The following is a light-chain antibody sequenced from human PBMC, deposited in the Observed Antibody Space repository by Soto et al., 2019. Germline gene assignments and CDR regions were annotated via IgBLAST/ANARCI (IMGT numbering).Light chain of an antibody. Sequence: DIVLTQSPGPLSSSPGERATLSCMSSQSLSNNIYLAWYQQKPGQAPRLLIYGASSRATGIPDRFSGGGSGTGFTLTISRLEPEDSAVYYCQQYGNSPTFCGGTKVDIK. V-gene: IGKV3-20*01. J-gene: IGKJ4*01. CDR3: QQYGNSPT. CDR2: GAS. CDR1: QSLSNNIY.